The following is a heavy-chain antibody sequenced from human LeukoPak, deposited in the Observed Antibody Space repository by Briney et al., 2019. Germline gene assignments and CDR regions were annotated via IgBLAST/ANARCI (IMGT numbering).Heavy chain of an antibody. CDR2: ISGSGGVT. CDR3: AKYDFDTSGYYYVNFDY. V-gene: IGHV3-23*01. Sequence: PGGSLRLSCAASGFTFSSYAMSWIRQAPGKGLEWVSAISGSGGVTYYADSVKGRFTISRDNSKNTLYLQLNGLIADDTAVYYCAKYDFDTSGYYYVNFDYWGQGTLVTVSS. CDR1: GFTFSSYA. J-gene: IGHJ4*02. D-gene: IGHD3-22*01.